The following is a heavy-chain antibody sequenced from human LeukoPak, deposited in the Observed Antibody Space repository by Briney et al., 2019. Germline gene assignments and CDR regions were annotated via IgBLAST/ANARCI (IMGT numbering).Heavy chain of an antibody. CDR1: GFTFSSYA. V-gene: IGHV3-30-3*01. D-gene: IGHD4-17*01. J-gene: IGHJ5*02. Sequence: GGSLRLSCAASGFTFSSYAMHWVRQAPGKGLEWVAVISYDGSNKYYADSVKGRFTISRDNSKNTLYLQMNSLRSEDTAVYYCAREGDYGDYNWFDPWGQGTLVTVSS. CDR2: ISYDGSNK. CDR3: AREGDYGDYNWFDP.